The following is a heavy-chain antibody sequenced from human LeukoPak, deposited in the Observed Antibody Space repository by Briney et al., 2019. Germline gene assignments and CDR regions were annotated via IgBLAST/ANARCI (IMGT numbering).Heavy chain of an antibody. J-gene: IGHJ4*02. V-gene: IGHV1-69*13. CDR3: ARGRGSYYDSSDSIPVY. D-gene: IGHD3-22*01. Sequence: ASVKVSCKASGGTFSSYAISWVRQAPGQGLEWVGGIIPIFGAANYAQKFQGRVTITADESTSTAYMELSSLRSEDTAVYYCARGRGSYYDSSDSIPVYWGQGTLVTVSS. CDR1: GGTFSSYA. CDR2: IIPIFGAA.